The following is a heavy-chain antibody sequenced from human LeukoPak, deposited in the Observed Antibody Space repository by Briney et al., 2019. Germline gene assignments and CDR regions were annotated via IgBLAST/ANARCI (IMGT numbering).Heavy chain of an antibody. D-gene: IGHD5-12*01. CDR1: GFTFSSYS. CDR2: ISSSSSYI. V-gene: IGHV3-21*01. CDR3: ASHSGYEIQKRDY. J-gene: IGHJ4*02. Sequence: GGSLRLSCAASGFTFSSYSMNWVRQAPGKGLEWVSSISSSSSYIYYADSVKGRFTISRDNAKNSLYLQMNSLRAEDTVVYYCASHSGYEIQKRDYWGQGTLVTVSS.